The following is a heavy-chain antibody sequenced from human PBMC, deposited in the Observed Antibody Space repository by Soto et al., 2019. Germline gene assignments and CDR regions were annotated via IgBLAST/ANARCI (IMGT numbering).Heavy chain of an antibody. D-gene: IGHD5-12*01. V-gene: IGHV5-51*01. Sequence: GESLKISCKGSGYSFTSYWIGWVRQMPGKGLEWMGIIYPGDSDTRYSPSFQGQVTISADKSISTSYLQWSSLKDSDNAMYYCARVGRVGGYNYNYYYYGMDVWGQGTTVTVSS. CDR1: GYSFTSYW. CDR3: ARVGRVGGYNYNYYYYGMDV. CDR2: IYPGDSDT. J-gene: IGHJ6*02.